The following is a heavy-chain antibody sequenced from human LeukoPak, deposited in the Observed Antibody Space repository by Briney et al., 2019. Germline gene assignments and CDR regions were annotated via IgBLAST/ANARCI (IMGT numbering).Heavy chain of an antibody. CDR1: GFTLTSYA. J-gene: IGHJ3*02. Sequence: PGGSLRLACAADGFTLTSYAMRWVRQAPGELLEWVSGISWNSGSIGYADSVKGRFTISRDNAKNSLYLQMNSLRAEDTALYYCAKELVPIAVAGLGAFDIWGQGTMVTVSS. CDR3: AKELVPIAVAGLGAFDI. V-gene: IGHV3-9*01. D-gene: IGHD6-19*01. CDR2: ISWNSGSI.